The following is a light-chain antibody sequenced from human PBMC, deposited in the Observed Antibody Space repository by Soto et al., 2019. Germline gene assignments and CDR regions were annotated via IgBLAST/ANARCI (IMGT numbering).Light chain of an antibody. V-gene: IGKV3-11*01. CDR1: QSVGYH. CDR2: DAS. J-gene: IGKJ4*01. CDR3: QQRSNWPPVT. Sequence: EVVMTQSPVTLSVSLGQRATLSCRASQSVGYHLAWYQQKPGQAPRLLIYDASNRATGIPARFSGSGSGTDFTLAISSLEPEDFAVYYCQQRSNWPPVTFGGGTKVDIK.